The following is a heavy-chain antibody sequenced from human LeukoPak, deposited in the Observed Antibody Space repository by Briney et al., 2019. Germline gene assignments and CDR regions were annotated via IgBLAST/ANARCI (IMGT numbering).Heavy chain of an antibody. V-gene: IGHV3-48*03. J-gene: IGHJ6*04. Sequence: GGSLRLSCVASVVSFSDYEMNWVRQAPGRGLEWLSSISSSGSAIYNAGSVKGRFIISRDHAKKSLYLQLNSLRAEDTAVYCCARTNSGYAYGMDVWGKGTTVIVSP. CDR1: VVSFSDYE. CDR3: ARTNSGYAYGMDV. CDR2: ISSSGSAI. D-gene: IGHD5-12*01.